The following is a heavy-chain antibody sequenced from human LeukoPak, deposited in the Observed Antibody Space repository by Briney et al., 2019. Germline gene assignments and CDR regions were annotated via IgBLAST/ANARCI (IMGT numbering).Heavy chain of an antibody. D-gene: IGHD2-2*02. CDR3: AKVLGKYQLLYGFMDV. Sequence: QTGGSLRLSCAASGFTFSSYCMRWVRQAPGKWLEWVSFIRYDGSNKYYADCVKGRFTISRDNSKNTVYLQMNSLRAEDTAVYYCAKVLGKYQLLYGFMDVWGKGTTVTVSS. V-gene: IGHV3-30*02. J-gene: IGHJ6*03. CDR1: GFTFSSYC. CDR2: IRYDGSNK.